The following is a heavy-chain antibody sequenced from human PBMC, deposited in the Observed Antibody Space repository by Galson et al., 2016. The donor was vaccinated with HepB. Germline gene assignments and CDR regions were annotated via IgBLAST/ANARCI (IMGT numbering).Heavy chain of an antibody. CDR3: TTWLSHHFDY. D-gene: IGHD6-19*01. J-gene: IGHJ4*02. CDR2: IDGPTPNT. Sequence: SLRLSCAASGFTFSNYAMSWVRQAPGKGLEWVSHIDGPTPNTHYADSVRGRFSIYRDNSRDTLYLQMDSPTAEDSAIYYCTTWLSHHFDYWGQGTRVTVSS. V-gene: IGHV3-23*01. CDR1: GFTFSNYA.